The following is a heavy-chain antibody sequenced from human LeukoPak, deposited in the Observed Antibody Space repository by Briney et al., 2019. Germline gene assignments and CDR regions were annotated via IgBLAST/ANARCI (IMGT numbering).Heavy chain of an antibody. CDR2: VSYTGRT. CDR3: ARLLENDIRGDHDTFDV. D-gene: IGHD3-22*01. Sequence: AETLCLSCADSGGSLSGHYWSWIRQPPGKRLEWVSYVSYTGRTRYTPSIHSGVNISIDPINSQISLNPTSVNSADTAVHSYARLLENDIRGDHDTFDVWGPGTTVIVSS. CDR1: GGSLSGHY. V-gene: IGHV4-59*11. J-gene: IGHJ3*01.